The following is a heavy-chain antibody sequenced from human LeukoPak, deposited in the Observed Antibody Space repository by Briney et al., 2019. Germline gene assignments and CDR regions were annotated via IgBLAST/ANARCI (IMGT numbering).Heavy chain of an antibody. D-gene: IGHD7-27*01. CDR2: IYYSGST. CDR3: ARDNWDPNWFDP. Sequence: SETLSLTCTVSGGSISSSSYYWGWIRQPPGKGLEWIGSIYYSGSTYYNPSLKSRVTISVDTSKNQFSLKLSSVTAADAAVYYCARDNWDPNWFDPWGQGTLVTVSS. CDR1: GGSISSSSYY. J-gene: IGHJ5*02. V-gene: IGHV4-39*07.